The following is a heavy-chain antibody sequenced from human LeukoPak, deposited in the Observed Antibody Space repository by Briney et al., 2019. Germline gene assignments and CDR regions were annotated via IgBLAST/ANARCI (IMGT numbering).Heavy chain of an antibody. D-gene: IGHD3-22*01. J-gene: IGHJ4*02. CDR3: AKRRYDSSGHFDS. Sequence: GGSLRLSCAASGFTFSTFAMIWVRQPPGKGLEWVSSIFPSGGEIHYADSVRGRFTISRDNAKNSLYLQMNSLRAEDTALYYCAKRRYDSSGHFDSWGQGTLVTVSS. CDR1: GFTFSTFA. V-gene: IGHV3-23*01. CDR2: IFPSGGEI.